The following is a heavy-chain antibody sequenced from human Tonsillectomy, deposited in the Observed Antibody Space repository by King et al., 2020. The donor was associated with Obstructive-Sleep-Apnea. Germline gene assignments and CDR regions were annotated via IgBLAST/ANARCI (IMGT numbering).Heavy chain of an antibody. CDR2: ILYDGSNS. V-gene: IGHV3-30*03. Sequence: VQLVESGGGVVQPGRSLRLSCAASGFILSNYGMHWVRQAPGKGLEWVAVILYDGSNSYYADSVKGRFTISRDNSNNTLYLQMRSLRAEDTAVYYCYGSGYSDGFHIWGQGTMVTVSS. J-gene: IGHJ3*02. CDR1: GFILSNYG. CDR3: YGSGYSDGFHI. D-gene: IGHD3-10*01.